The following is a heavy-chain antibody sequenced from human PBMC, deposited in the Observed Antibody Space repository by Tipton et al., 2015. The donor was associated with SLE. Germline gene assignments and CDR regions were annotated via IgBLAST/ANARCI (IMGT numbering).Heavy chain of an antibody. V-gene: IGHV3-30*04. CDR1: GFTFSSYA. CDR2: ISYDGSNK. CDR3: ARDDDYDSSLGS. Sequence: QVQLVQSGGGVVQPGRSLRLSCAASGFTFSSYAMHWVRQAPGKGLEWVAVISYDGSNKYYADSVKGRFTISRDNSKNTLYLQMNSLRAEDTAVYYCARDDDYDSSLGSWGQGTLVTVSS. J-gene: IGHJ5*02. D-gene: IGHD3-22*01.